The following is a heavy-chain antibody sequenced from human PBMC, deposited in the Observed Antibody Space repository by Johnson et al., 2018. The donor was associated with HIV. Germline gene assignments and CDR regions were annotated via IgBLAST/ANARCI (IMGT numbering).Heavy chain of an antibody. CDR1: GFTFSSFA. CDR3: AKCI. Sequence: QVQLVESGGGVVQPGRSLRLSCAASGFTFSSFAMHWVRQAPGKGLEWVAVISYDGGNEYYADSVKGRFTISRDISKNTLYLQMNSLRVEDTAVYYCAKCIWGQGTMVTVSS. V-gene: IGHV3-30*04. CDR2: ISYDGGNE. D-gene: IGHD3-3*02. J-gene: IGHJ3*01.